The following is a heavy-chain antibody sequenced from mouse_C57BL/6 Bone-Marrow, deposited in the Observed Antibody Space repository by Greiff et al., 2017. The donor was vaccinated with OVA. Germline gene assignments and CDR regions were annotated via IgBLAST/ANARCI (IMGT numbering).Heavy chain of an antibody. CDR1: GFTFSDYY. D-gene: IGHD2-12*01. J-gene: IGHJ4*01. CDR2: ISNGGGST. V-gene: IGHV5-12*01. Sequence: EVQLVESGGGLVQPGGSLKLSCAASGFTFSDYYMYWVRQTPEKRLEWVAYISNGGGSTYYPDTVKGRFTISRDNAKNTLYLQMSRLKSEDTAMYYCARHPYSSYAMDYWGQGTSVTVSS. CDR3: ARHPYSSYAMDY.